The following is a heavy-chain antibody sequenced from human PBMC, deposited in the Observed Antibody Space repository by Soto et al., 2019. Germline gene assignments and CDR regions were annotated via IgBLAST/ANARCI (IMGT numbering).Heavy chain of an antibody. CDR1: GGSFSGYY. Sequence: PSETLSLTCAVYGGSFSGYYWSWLRQPPGKGLEWIGEINHSGSTNYNPSLKSRVTISVDTSKNRFSLKLSSVTAADTAVYYCARARKYGDYGLNYYYYMDVWGKGTTVTVSS. V-gene: IGHV4-34*01. D-gene: IGHD4-17*01. J-gene: IGHJ6*03. CDR2: INHSGST. CDR3: ARARKYGDYGLNYYYYMDV.